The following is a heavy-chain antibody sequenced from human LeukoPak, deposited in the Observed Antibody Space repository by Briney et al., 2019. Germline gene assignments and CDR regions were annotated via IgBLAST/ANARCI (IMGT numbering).Heavy chain of an antibody. D-gene: IGHD2-2*01. CDR1: GGSISSGYF. CDR2: IFHSGIT. CDR3: ARRISTRRGETCSSTSCYFDY. Sequence: SQTLSLTCTVSGGSISSGYFWAWIRQSPGKGLEWIGSIFHSGITYYNPSLRSRITISVDTSKNQFSLRLNSATAADTAVYYCARRISTRRGETCSSTSCYFDYWGQGTLVTVSS. V-gene: IGHV4-38-2*02. J-gene: IGHJ4*02.